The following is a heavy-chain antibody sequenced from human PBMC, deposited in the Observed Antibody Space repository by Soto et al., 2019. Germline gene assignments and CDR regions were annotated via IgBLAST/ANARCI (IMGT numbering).Heavy chain of an antibody. J-gene: IGHJ6*02. V-gene: IGHV3-30-3*01. CDR1: GFTFSSYA. Sequence: PGGSLRLSCAASGFTFSSYAMHWVRQAPCKGLEWVAVISYDGSNKYYADSVKGRFTISRDNSKNTLYLQMNSLRAEDTALYYCAKGRSYYYYYGVDVWGQGTTVTVSS. CDR2: ISYDGSNK. CDR3: AKGRSYYYYYGVDV.